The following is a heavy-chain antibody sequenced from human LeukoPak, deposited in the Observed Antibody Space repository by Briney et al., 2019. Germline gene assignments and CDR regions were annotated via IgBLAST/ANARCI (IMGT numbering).Heavy chain of an antibody. J-gene: IGHJ4*02. V-gene: IGHV3-66*01. D-gene: IGHD5-18*01. Sequence: GGSLRLSCAASGFTVSSNYMSWVRQAPGKGLEWVSVIYSGGSTYYADSVKGRFTISRDNSKNTLYLQMNSLRAEDAAVYYCARGPGYSYVDYWGQGTLVTVSS. CDR2: IYSGGST. CDR3: ARGPGYSYVDY. CDR1: GFTVSSNY.